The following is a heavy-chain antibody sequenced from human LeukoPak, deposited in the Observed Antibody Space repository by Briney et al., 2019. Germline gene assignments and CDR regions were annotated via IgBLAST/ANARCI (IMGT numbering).Heavy chain of an antibody. J-gene: IGHJ4*02. CDR1: GYSLTAHF. CDR2: SNADSLGT. Sequence: GASVKVSCKASGYSLTAHFMHWIRQAPGQGPEWMGQSNADSLGTKYAPKFQGRVTMTRDTSISTAYMELSRLRSDDTAVYYCASLEGHSTHDYWGQGTLVTVSS. V-gene: IGHV1-2*06. D-gene: IGHD2-2*01. CDR3: ASLEGHSTHDY.